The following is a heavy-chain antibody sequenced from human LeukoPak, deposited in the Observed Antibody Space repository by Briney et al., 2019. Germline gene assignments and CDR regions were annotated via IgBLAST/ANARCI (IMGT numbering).Heavy chain of an antibody. Sequence: ASVKVSCKASGYTFTDYYMHWVRQAPGQGLEWVGCITPNSGATHYAQKFQGRVTMTRDTSITTAYMEVSSLRSDDTAVYYCARDQSGDAFDIWGQGTMVTVSS. D-gene: IGHD7-27*01. J-gene: IGHJ3*02. CDR3: ARDQSGDAFDI. V-gene: IGHV1-2*02. CDR2: ITPNSGAT. CDR1: GYTFTDYY.